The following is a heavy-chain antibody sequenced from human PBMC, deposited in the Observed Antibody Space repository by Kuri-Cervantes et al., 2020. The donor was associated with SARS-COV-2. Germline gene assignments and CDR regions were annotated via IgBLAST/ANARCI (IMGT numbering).Heavy chain of an antibody. V-gene: IGHV3-53*01. Sequence: GESLKISCAASGFTFSDYYMSWVRQAPGKGLEWVSVIYSGGSTYYADSVKGRFTISRDNSKNTLYLQMNSLRAEDTAVYYCASIVTGDSSGYYWGQGTLVTVSS. J-gene: IGHJ4*02. D-gene: IGHD3-22*01. CDR1: GFTFSDYY. CDR2: IYSGGST. CDR3: ASIVTGDSSGYY.